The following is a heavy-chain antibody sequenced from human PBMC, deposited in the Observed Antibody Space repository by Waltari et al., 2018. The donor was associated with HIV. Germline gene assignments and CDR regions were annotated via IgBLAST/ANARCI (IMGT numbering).Heavy chain of an antibody. V-gene: IGHV1-69*01. CDR1: GGTFSSYA. Sequence: QVQLVQSGAEVKKPGSSVKVSCTASGGTFSSYAISWVRQAPGQGLGWSGWIIRIFRTANYAWKFQGRGTITADESTSTAYMELISLRCEDTAVYYCERGISQWLVRFYGMDVWGEGTTVTVSS. CDR3: ERGISQWLVRFYGMDV. J-gene: IGHJ6*04. CDR2: IIRIFRTA. D-gene: IGHD6-19*01.